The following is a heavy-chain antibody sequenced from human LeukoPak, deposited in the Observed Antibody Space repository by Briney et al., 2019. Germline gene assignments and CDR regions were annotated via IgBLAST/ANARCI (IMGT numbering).Heavy chain of an antibody. J-gene: IGHJ6*03. V-gene: IGHV1-8*01. CDR2: MNPNSGNT. D-gene: IGHD3-3*01. CDR3: VRGSTYYDFWSGYDHYYYYYMDV. CDR1: GYTFTSYD. Sequence: ASVKVSCKASGYTFTSYDINWVRQATGQGLEWMGWMNPNSGNTGYAQKFQGRVTMTRNTSISTAYMELSSLRSEDTAVYYCVRGSTYYDFWSGYDHYYYYYMDVWGKGTTVTVSS.